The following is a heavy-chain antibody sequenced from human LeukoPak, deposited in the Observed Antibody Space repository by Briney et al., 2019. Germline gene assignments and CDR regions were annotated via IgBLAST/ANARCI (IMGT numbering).Heavy chain of an antibody. J-gene: IGHJ4*02. D-gene: IGHD2-21*01. CDR2: IKQDGSEE. CDR3: ARGGGHIFDC. Sequence: PGGSLRLSCVVSGFTFSTYWMSWVRQAPVKGLEWVANIKQDGSEEYYVDAVKGRFSISRDNAKNSLYLQMNSLRAEDTAVYYCARGGGHIFDCWGQGTLVTVSS. V-gene: IGHV3-7*01. CDR1: GFTFSTYW.